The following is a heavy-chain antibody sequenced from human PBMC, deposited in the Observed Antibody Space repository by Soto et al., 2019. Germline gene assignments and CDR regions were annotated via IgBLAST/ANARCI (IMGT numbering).Heavy chain of an antibody. CDR1: GYTFTSYY. J-gene: IGHJ4*02. CDR3: ARVPPGAVTDSFDY. CDR2: INTSGGGT. D-gene: IGHD6-19*01. Sequence: QVQLVQSGAEVKRPGASVKISCKASGYTFTSYYLSWVRQAPGQGLEWMGIINTSGGGTTYAQKFQGRLTMTRDTSTSTVHMELSNLRSEDTAIYYCARVPPGAVTDSFDYWGQGTLVTVSS. V-gene: IGHV1-46*01.